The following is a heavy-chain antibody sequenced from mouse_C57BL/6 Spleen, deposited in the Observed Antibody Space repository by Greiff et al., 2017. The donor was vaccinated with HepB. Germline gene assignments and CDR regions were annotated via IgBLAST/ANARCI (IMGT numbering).Heavy chain of an antibody. J-gene: IGHJ2*01. CDR2: INYDGSST. CDR1: GFTFSDYY. Sequence: EVHLVESEGGLVQPGSSMKLSCTASGFTFSDYYMAWVRQVPEKGLEWVANINYDGSSTYYLDSLQSRFIISRDNAKNILYLQMSSLKSEDTATYYCAREGGYRGYFDYWGQGTTLTVSS. V-gene: IGHV5-16*01. D-gene: IGHD2-2*01. CDR3: AREGGYRGYFDY.